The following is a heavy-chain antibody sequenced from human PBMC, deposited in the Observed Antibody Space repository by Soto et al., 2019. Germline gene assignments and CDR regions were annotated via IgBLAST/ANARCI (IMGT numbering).Heavy chain of an antibody. V-gene: IGHV3-23*01. J-gene: IGHJ5*02. D-gene: IGHD6-13*01. CDR3: AKEMTAGGKGWFDP. CDR2: ISASGGT. CDR1: GFTFSSYA. Sequence: EVPLLESGGGLVQPGGSLRLSCAASGFTFSSYAMSWVRQAPGKGLEWVSAISASGGTYYADSVKGRSTISRDNSKTTLYLLINSLRAEDTALYYCAKEMTAGGKGWFDPWGQGTLVTVSS.